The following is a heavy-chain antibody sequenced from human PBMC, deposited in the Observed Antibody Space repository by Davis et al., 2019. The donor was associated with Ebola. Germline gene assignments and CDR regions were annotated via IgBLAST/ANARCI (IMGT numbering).Heavy chain of an antibody. V-gene: IGHV1-46*01. J-gene: IGHJ6*02. CDR2: INPSGGST. Sequence: ASVKVSCKASGYTFTSYYMHWVRQAPGQGLEWMGIINPSGGSTSYAQKFQGRVTMTRNTSISTAYMELSSLRSEDTAVYYCARTLPTVAYYYYGMDVWGQGTTVTVSS. CDR3: ARTLPTVAYYYYGMDV. D-gene: IGHD4-23*01. CDR1: GYTFTSYY.